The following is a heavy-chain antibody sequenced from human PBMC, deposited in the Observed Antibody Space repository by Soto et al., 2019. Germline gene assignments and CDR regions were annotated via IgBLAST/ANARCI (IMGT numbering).Heavy chain of an antibody. Sequence: GGSLRLSCAASGFTVSSNYMSWVRQAPGKGLEWVSVIYSGGSTYYADSVKGRFTISRDNSKNTLYLQMNSLRAEDTAVYYCASQLRFLEWFPGYYGMDVWGQGTTVTV. CDR1: GFTVSSNY. J-gene: IGHJ6*02. CDR3: ASQLRFLEWFPGYYGMDV. CDR2: IYSGGST. D-gene: IGHD3-3*01. V-gene: IGHV3-53*01.